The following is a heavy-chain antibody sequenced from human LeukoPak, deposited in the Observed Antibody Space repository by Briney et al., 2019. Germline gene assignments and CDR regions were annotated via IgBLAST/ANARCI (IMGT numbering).Heavy chain of an antibody. CDR2: IIPIFGTA. V-gene: IGHV1-69*13. CDR1: GGTFSSHA. Sequence: GASVKVSCKASGGTFSSHAISWVRQAPGQGLEWMGGIIPIFGTANYAQKFQGRVTITADESTSTAYMELSSLRSEDTAVYYCAGPGDGYMPLNDLYYYYGMDVWGQGTTVTVSS. J-gene: IGHJ6*02. CDR3: AGPGDGYMPLNDLYYYYGMDV. D-gene: IGHD5-24*01.